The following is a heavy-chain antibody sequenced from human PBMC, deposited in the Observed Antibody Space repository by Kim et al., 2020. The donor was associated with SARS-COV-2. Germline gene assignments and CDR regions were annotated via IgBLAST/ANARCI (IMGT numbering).Heavy chain of an antibody. V-gene: IGHV4-34*01. CDR2: INHSGST. CDR1: GGSFSGYY. CDR3: ARGPFPVAGAYYYYYYGMDV. J-gene: IGHJ6*02. Sequence: SESLSLTCAVYGGSFSGYYWSWIRQPPGKGLEWIGEINHSGSTNYNPSLKSRVTISVDTSKNQFSLKLSSVTAADTAVYYCARGPFPVAGAYYYYYYGMDVWGQGTTVTVSS. D-gene: IGHD6-19*01.